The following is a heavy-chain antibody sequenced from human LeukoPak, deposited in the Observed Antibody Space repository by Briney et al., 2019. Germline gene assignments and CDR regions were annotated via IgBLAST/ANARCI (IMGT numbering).Heavy chain of an antibody. CDR2: TSSSDAGT. V-gene: IGHV3-23*01. Sequence: GGSLRLSCAASGFTVNSNYMSWVRQAPGKGLEWVSATSSSDAGTYYADSVRGRFTISRDNSKNTLYLQMNSLRAEDAAVYYCTRRLDGVVVVGILDAFDIWGQGTMVTVSS. CDR1: GFTVNSNY. D-gene: IGHD2-15*01. CDR3: TRRLDGVVVVGILDAFDI. J-gene: IGHJ3*02.